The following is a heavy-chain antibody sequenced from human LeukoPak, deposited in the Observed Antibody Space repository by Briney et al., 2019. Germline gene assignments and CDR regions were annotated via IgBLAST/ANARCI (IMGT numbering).Heavy chain of an antibody. D-gene: IGHD5-18*01. CDR1: GYTFTGYY. CDR2: INPSSGGT. Sequence: ASVKVSCKASGYTFTGYYVHWVRQAPGQGLEWMGWINPSSGGTNYAQKFQGRVTMTGDTSISTAYMELSRLSSDDTAVYFCAGRPDTSMVAIFDYWGQGTLVTISS. CDR3: AGRPDTSMVAIFDY. J-gene: IGHJ4*02. V-gene: IGHV1-2*02.